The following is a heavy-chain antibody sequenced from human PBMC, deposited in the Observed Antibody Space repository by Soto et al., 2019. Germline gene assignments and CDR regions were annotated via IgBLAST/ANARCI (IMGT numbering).Heavy chain of an antibody. CDR1: GASLTSGSYY. V-gene: IGHV4-31*03. CDR2: VSFSGNT. CDR3: AKGVNYFGTGSHFFDI. Sequence: QVLLQESGPGLVKPSQTLSLTCSFSGASLTSGSYYWNWIQQLPGRGLEWIGFVSFSGNTHYNPSLQSRVSISLETSKNQFSLRLDSVTAADTAVYYCAKGVNYFGTGSHFFDIWGQGTLVPVSS. J-gene: IGHJ3*02. D-gene: IGHD3-10*01.